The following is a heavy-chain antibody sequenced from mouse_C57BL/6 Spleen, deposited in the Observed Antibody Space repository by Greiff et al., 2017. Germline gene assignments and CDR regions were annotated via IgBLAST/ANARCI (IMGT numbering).Heavy chain of an antibody. J-gene: IGHJ1*03. CDR3: ARGEDYYGSSYKYFDV. D-gene: IGHD1-1*01. Sequence: VQLQQSGPELVKPGASVKISCKASGYTFTDYYINWVKQRPGQGLEWIGWIYPGSGNTKYNEKFKGKATLTVDTSSSTAYMQLSSLTSEDSAVYFCARGEDYYGSSYKYFDVWGTGTTVTVSS. CDR2: IYPGSGNT. CDR1: GYTFTDYY. V-gene: IGHV1-84*01.